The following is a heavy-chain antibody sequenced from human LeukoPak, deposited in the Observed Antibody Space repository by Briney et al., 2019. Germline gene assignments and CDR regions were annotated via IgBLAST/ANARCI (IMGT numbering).Heavy chain of an antibody. CDR3: ASSSLRGGMDV. J-gene: IGHJ6*02. CDR1: GGSISSYY. Sequence: SETLSLTCTVSGGSISSYYWSWIRQPPGKGLEWIGYIYYSGSTNYNPSLKSRVTISVDTSKNQFSLKLSSVTAADTAVYYCASSSLRGGMDVWGQGTTVTVSS. V-gene: IGHV4-59*08. CDR2: IYYSGST. D-gene: IGHD3-10*01.